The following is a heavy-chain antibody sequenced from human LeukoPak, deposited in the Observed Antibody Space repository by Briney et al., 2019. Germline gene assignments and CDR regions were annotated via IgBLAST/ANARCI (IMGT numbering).Heavy chain of an antibody. J-gene: IGHJ4*02. CDR3: ARGKIGLFDY. CDR2: IYYSGSA. V-gene: IGHV4-30-4*01. Sequence: SETLSLTCTVSGGSISSGDYYGSWIRQPPGKGLEWIGYIYYSGSAYYNPSLKSRVTISLDTSKNQFSLTLSSVTAADTAMYYCARGKIGLFDYWGQGTLVTVSS. CDR1: GGSISSGDYY. D-gene: IGHD2/OR15-2a*01.